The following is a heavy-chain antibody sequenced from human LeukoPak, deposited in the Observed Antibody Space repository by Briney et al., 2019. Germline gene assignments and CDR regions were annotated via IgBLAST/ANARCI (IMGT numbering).Heavy chain of an antibody. J-gene: IGHJ4*02. D-gene: IGHD2-2*01. CDR2: INHSGGT. CDR1: GGSFSGYY. V-gene: IGHV4-34*01. Sequence: SETLSLTCAVYGGSFSGYYWSWIRQPPGKGLEWIGEINHSGGTNYNPSLKSRVTISVDTSKNQFSLKLSSVTAADTAVYYCARRGKYQLLPSFDYWGQGTLVTVSS. CDR3: ARRGKYQLLPSFDY.